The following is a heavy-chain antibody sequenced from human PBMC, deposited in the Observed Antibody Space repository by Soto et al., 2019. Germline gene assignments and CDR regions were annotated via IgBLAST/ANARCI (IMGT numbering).Heavy chain of an antibody. J-gene: IGHJ3*02. D-gene: IGHD6-19*01. CDR1: GYTFTDYY. Sequence: ASVKVSCKASGYTFTDYYMHWVRQAPGQGSEWMGWINTNSGGTNYAQKFQGWVTMTRDTSISTAYMELSRLRSDDKAVYFCARDRGSGRTTSNAFDIWGQGTMVTVSS. CDR2: INTNSGGT. CDR3: ARDRGSGRTTSNAFDI. V-gene: IGHV1-2*04.